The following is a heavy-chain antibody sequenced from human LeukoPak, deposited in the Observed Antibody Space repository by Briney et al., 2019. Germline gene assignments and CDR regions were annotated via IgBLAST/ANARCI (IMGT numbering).Heavy chain of an antibody. V-gene: IGHV3-23*01. CDR3: AKDIQLST. D-gene: IGHD5-24*01. J-gene: IGHJ3*01. Sequence: TGGSLRLSCAASGVTFSVAAMTWVRQAPGKVLEWVSLIGASGESTYYADSAKGRLTISRDNSKNTLSLQMNSLRVEDTAMYFCAKDIQLSTWGLGTMVTVSS. CDR2: IGASGEST. CDR1: GVTFSVAA.